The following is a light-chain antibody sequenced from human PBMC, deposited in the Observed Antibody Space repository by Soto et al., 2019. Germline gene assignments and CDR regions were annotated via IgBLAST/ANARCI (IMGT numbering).Light chain of an antibody. CDR3: QSYDSSPIRGHV. CDR2: GNS. CDR1: SSNIGAGYD. Sequence: QSVLTQPPSVSGAPGQRVTISCTGSSSNIGAGYDVHWYQQLPGTAPKLLIYGNSNRPSGVPDRFSGSKSGTSASLAITGLQAEDESDYYCQSYDSSPIRGHVFVTGTTLPDL. V-gene: IGLV1-40*01. J-gene: IGLJ1*01.